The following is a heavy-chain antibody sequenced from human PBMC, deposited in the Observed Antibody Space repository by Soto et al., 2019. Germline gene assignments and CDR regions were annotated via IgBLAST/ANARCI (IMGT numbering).Heavy chain of an antibody. CDR2: IYYSGST. V-gene: IGHV4-59*08. CDR1: GGSISTYY. J-gene: IGHJ4*02. Sequence: ETLSLTCTVSGGSISTYYWSWIRQPPGKGLEWIGYIYYSGSTNYNPSLKSRVTISVNTSKNQFSLKLSSVTAADTAVYYCARRYGSSFDYWGQGTPVTVSS. CDR3: ARRYGSSFDY. D-gene: IGHD3-16*01.